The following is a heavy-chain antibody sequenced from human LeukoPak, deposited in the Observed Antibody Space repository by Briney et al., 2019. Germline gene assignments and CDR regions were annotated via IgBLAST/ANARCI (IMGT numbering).Heavy chain of an antibody. V-gene: IGHV3-20*04. J-gene: IGHJ4*02. Sequence: PGGSLRLSCAASGFNFNDYGMSWVRQAPGKGLEWVSGTNWNGGSTGYADSVKGRFTISRDNAKNSLYLQMNSLRAEDTAFYYCARGSIAIYYYDSSGYFDYWGQGTLVTVSS. CDR1: GFNFNDYG. CDR3: ARGSIAIYYYDSSGYFDY. CDR2: TNWNGGST. D-gene: IGHD3-22*01.